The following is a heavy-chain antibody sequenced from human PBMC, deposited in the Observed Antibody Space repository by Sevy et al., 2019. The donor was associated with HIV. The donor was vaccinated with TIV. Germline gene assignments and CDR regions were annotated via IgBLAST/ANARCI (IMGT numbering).Heavy chain of an antibody. D-gene: IGHD6-19*01. V-gene: IGHV3-21*01. J-gene: IGHJ4*02. Sequence: GGSLRLSCAASGFIFSSFTMNWVRQAPGKGLEWVSSISSSGNYIYFADSVKGRFTISRDNTKNSLYLHLNSLRAEDTAVYYCAGPMAVAARTDYWGQGTLVTVSS. CDR3: AGPMAVAARTDY. CDR2: ISSSGNYI. CDR1: GFIFSSFT.